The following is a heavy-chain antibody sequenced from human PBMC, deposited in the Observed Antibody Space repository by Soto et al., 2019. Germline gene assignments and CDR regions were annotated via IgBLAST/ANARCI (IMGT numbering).Heavy chain of an antibody. D-gene: IGHD3-10*01. CDR2: IHHIGTT. J-gene: IGHJ3*02. CDR3: ARTEAGAFHI. CDR1: GGSLTTFNW. V-gene: IGHV4-4*02. Sequence: QVQLQESGPGLVKPSGILSLTCAVSGGSLTTFNWWSWVRQPPGKGLEWIGEIHHIGTTNYTPSLYSRVTISLDKSRNHFSLTLISVTAADSAVYYCARTEAGAFHIWGQGKMITVSS.